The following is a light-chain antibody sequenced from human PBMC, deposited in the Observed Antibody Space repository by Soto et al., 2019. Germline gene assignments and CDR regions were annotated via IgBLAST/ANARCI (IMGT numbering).Light chain of an antibody. V-gene: IGKV3-11*01. Sequence: EIVMTPSPGSLSLSPVERATLSCSASQSVSSYLAWYQQKPGQAPRLLIYDASNRATGIPARFSGSGSGTDFTLTISSLEPEDFAVYYCQQRSNWPAITFGQGTRLEI. CDR2: DAS. CDR1: QSVSSY. CDR3: QQRSNWPAIT. J-gene: IGKJ5*01.